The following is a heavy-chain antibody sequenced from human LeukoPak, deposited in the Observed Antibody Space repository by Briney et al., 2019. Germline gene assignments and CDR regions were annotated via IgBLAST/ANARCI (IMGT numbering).Heavy chain of an antibody. V-gene: IGHV3-73*01. CDR3: AKDLDYYDSSGSFDP. CDR1: GFTFSDSG. D-gene: IGHD3-22*01. Sequence: GGSLRLSCAASGFTFSDSGMHWVRQASGEGLEWDGRIRSKANSYATAYAASVKGRFTISRDNSKNTLYLQMNSLRAEDTAVYYCAKDLDYYDSSGSFDPWGQGTLVTVSS. J-gene: IGHJ5*02. CDR2: IRSKANSYAT.